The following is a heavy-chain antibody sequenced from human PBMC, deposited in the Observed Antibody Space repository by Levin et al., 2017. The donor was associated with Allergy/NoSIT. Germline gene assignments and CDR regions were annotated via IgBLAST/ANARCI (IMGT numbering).Heavy chain of an antibody. CDR1: GGSISSYY. D-gene: IGHD3-3*01. V-gene: IGHV4-59*01. CDR2: IYYSGST. Sequence: SQTLSLTCTVSGGSISSYYWSWIRQPPGKGLEWIGYIYYSGSTNYNPSLKSRVTISVDTSKNQFSLKLSSVTAADTAVYYCARDGTPYDFWSAYQYYGMDVWGQGTTVTVSS. CDR3: ARDGTPYDFWSAYQYYGMDV. J-gene: IGHJ6*02.